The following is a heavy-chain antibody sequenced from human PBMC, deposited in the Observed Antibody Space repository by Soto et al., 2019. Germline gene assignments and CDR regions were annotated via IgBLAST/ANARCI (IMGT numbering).Heavy chain of an antibody. CDR2: ISSSSSTI. J-gene: IGHJ6*02. CDR1: GFTFSSYW. Sequence: GGSLRLSCAASGFTFSSYWMHWVRQAPGKGLVWVSYISSSSSTIYYADSVKGRFTISRDNAKNSLYLQMNSLRDEDTAVYYCARDRGLLRPNYYYYGMDVWGQGTTVTVSS. V-gene: IGHV3-48*02. D-gene: IGHD2-15*01. CDR3: ARDRGLLRPNYYYYGMDV.